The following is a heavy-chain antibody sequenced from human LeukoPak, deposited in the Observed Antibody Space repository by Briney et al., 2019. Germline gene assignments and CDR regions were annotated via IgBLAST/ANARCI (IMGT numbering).Heavy chain of an antibody. V-gene: IGHV3-23*01. CDR2: ISGSGGST. J-gene: IGHJ4*02. CDR3: AKSIVVTYYFDY. Sequence: AGGSLRLSCAASGFTFSSYAMSWVRQAPGKGLEWVSAISGSGGSTYYADSVKGRFTISRDNSKNTLYLQMNSLRAEDTAVYYCAKSIVVTYYFDYWGQGTLVTVSS. D-gene: IGHD3-22*01. CDR1: GFTFSSYA.